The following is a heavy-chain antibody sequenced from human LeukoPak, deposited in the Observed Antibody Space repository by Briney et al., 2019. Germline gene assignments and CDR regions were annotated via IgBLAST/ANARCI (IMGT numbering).Heavy chain of an antibody. Sequence: ASVTVSCKASGYTFTGYYMHWVRQAPGQGLEWMGWVNPNSGGTNYAQKFQGRVTMTRDTSITTAYMELSSLRSDDTAVYYCARTRGTHISMAYLDSWGQGTLVTVSS. CDR1: GYTFTGYY. J-gene: IGHJ4*02. CDR2: VNPNSGGT. D-gene: IGHD2/OR15-2a*01. CDR3: ARTRGTHISMAYLDS. V-gene: IGHV1-2*02.